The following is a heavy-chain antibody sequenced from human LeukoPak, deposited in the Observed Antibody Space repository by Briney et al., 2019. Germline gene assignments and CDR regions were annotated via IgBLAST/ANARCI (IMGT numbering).Heavy chain of an antibody. CDR3: ARSSYSSSPVNY. V-gene: IGHV1-69*05. CDR2: IIPIFGTA. Sequence: SVKVSCKASGGTFSSYAISWVRQAPGQGLEWMGRIIPIFGTANYAQKLQGRVTITTDESMSTAYMELSSLRSEDTAVYYCARSSYSSSPVNYWGQGTLVTVSS. J-gene: IGHJ4*02. D-gene: IGHD6-6*01. CDR1: GGTFSSYA.